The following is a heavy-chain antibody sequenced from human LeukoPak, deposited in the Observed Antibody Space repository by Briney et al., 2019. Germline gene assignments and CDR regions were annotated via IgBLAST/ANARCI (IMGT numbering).Heavy chain of an antibody. J-gene: IGHJ4*02. CDR2: IWYDGSNK. CDR1: GFTFSNYG. CDR3: AKDLSDPVMVIES. V-gene: IGHV3-33*06. Sequence: GGSLRLSCAASGFTFSNYGMHWVRQAPGKGLEWVAVIWYDGSNKYYADSVKGRLTISRDNSKNTLYLQMNSLRAEDTAVYYCAKDLSDPVMVIESWGQGTLVTVSS. D-gene: IGHD5-18*01.